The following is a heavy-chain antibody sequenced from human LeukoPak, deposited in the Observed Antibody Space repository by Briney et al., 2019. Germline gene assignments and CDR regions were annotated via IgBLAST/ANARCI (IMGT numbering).Heavy chain of an antibody. CDR1: GFTFSSYA. Sequence: TGGSLGLPCAASGFTFSSYAMSWVRQAPGKGLEWVSAISGSGGSTYYADSVKGRFTISRDNSKNTLYLQMNSLRAEDTAVYYCAKAWSGSFFDYWGQGTLVTVSS. J-gene: IGHJ4*02. V-gene: IGHV3-23*01. CDR2: ISGSGGST. CDR3: AKAWSGSFFDY. D-gene: IGHD1-26*01.